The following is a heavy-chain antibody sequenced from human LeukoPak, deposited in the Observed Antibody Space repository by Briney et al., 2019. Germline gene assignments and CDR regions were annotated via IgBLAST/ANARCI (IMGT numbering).Heavy chain of an antibody. V-gene: IGHV4-34*01. J-gene: IGHJ5*02. D-gene: IGHD3-22*01. CDR1: GGSFSGYY. CDR2: INHSGST. Sequence: SETLSLTCAVSGGSFSGYYWSWIRQPPGKGLEWIGEINHSGSTNYNPSLKSRVTISVDTSKNQFSLKLSSVTAADTAVYYCARGRFGYYYDSSGYYYWFDPWGQGTLVTVSS. CDR3: ARGRFGYYYDSSGYYYWFDP.